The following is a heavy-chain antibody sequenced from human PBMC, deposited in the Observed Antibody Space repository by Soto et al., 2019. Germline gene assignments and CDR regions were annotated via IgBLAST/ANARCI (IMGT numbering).Heavy chain of an antibody. V-gene: IGHV4-59*01. CDR1: GGSISSYY. D-gene: IGHD6-13*01. Sequence: KTSETLSLTCTVSGGSISSYYWSWIRQPPGKGLEWIGYIYYSGSTNYNPSLKSRVTISVDTSKNQFSLKLSSVTAADTAVYYCARAGSSWSFDYWGQGTLVTVSS. J-gene: IGHJ4*02. CDR3: ARAGSSWSFDY. CDR2: IYYSGST.